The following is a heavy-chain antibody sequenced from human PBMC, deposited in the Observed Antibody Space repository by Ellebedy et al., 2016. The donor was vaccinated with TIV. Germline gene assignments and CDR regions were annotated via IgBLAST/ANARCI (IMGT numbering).Heavy chain of an antibody. D-gene: IGHD1-26*01. J-gene: IGHJ5*02. CDR3: ARQREGWFDP. V-gene: IGHV5-51*01. Sequence: GESLKISCKDSGSRFTTYWIAWVRQMPGNGLEYMGFIFPGDSDTRYSPSFQGQVNISADKSTTTAYLQWSSLKTSDTAMYYCARQREGWFDPWGQGTLVTVAS. CDR1: GSRFTTYW. CDR2: IFPGDSDT.